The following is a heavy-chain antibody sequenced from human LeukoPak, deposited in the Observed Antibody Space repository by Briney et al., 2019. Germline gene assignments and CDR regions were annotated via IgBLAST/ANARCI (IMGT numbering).Heavy chain of an antibody. CDR2: ISAAGDT. CDR3: VALGDRVY. D-gene: IGHD2-21*02. CDR1: GFTFSSYD. Sequence: GGSLRLSCAASGFTFSSYDMHWVLQATGKGLEWVSAISAAGDTYYLDSVKGRFTISRENAKNSLYLQMNSLRAGDTAVYYCVALGDRVYWGQGTLVTASS. J-gene: IGHJ4*02. V-gene: IGHV3-13*01.